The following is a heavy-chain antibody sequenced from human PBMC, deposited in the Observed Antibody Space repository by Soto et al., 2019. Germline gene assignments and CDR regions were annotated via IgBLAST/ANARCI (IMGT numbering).Heavy chain of an antibody. D-gene: IGHD3-22*01. CDR1: GFTFSSYG. CDR2: IWYDGSNK. J-gene: IGHJ6*02. V-gene: IGHV3-33*01. Sequence: GGSLRLSCAASGFTFSSYGMHWVRQAPGKGLEWVAVIWYDGSNKYYADSVKGRFTISRDNSKNTLYLQMNSLRAEDTAVYDCARVGYYYDSSGYYSADYYYYYGMDVWGQGTTVTVSS. CDR3: ARVGYYYDSSGYYSADYYYYYGMDV.